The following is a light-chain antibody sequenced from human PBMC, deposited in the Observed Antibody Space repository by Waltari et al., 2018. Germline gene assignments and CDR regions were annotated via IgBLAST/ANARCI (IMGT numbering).Light chain of an antibody. Sequence: DIVMTQSPDSLAVSLGERATVNCNSSQSVFYSSNNNDYLAWYKQKPGQPPKLLIYWASTRVSGVPARFSGSGSGTDFTLTISSLQAEDVAVYYCHQYYITPLTFGGGTKVEIK. CDR2: WAS. CDR3: HQYYITPLT. V-gene: IGKV4-1*01. CDR1: QSVFYSSNNNDY. J-gene: IGKJ4*01.